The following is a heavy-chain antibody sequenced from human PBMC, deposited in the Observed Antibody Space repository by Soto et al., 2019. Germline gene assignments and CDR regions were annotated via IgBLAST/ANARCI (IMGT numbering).Heavy chain of an antibody. V-gene: IGHV3-33*01. CDR1: GFTFSDDG. J-gene: IGHJ6*02. Sequence: QVQLVESGGGVVQPGRSLRLSCVASGFTFSDDGMHWVRQAPGKGLEWVAVIWYDGSNKYYGDSVKGRFTISRDNSKNTLYLQMNSRRAEDTAVYYCARDEDYYGSGTYYNYGMDVWGQGTTVTVSS. D-gene: IGHD3-10*01. CDR2: IWYDGSNK. CDR3: ARDEDYYGSGTYYNYGMDV.